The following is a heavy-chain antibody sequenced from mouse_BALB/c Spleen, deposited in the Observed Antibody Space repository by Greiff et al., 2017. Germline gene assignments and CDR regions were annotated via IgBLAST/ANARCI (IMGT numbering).Heavy chain of an antibody. J-gene: IGHJ3*01. V-gene: IGHV3-8*02. CDR2: ISYSGST. CDR1: GDSITSGY. Sequence: VQLKQSGPSLVKPSQTLSLTCSVTGDSITSGYWNWIRKFPGNKLEYMGYISYSGSTYYNPSLKSRISITRDTSKNQYYLQLNSVTTEDTATYYCARSITTATRFAYWGQGTLVTVSA. CDR3: ARSITTATRFAY. D-gene: IGHD1-2*01.